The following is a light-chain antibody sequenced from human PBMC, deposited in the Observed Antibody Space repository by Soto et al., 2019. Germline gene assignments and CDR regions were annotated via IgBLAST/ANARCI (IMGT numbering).Light chain of an antibody. Sequence: QSVLTQPASVSGSPGQSITISCTGTSSDVGGYKYVSWYQQHPGKAPKLIIHEVSSRPSGVSSRFSGSKSGNTASLTISGLQAEDEADYYCSSYTSSATLVFGVGT. CDR1: SSDVGGYKY. CDR2: EVS. J-gene: IGLJ2*01. CDR3: SSYTSSATLV. V-gene: IGLV2-14*01.